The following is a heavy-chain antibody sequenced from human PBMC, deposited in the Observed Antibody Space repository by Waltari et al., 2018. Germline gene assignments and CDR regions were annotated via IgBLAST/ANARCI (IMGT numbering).Heavy chain of an antibody. CDR3: ARNEMGATVFDY. J-gene: IGHJ4*02. D-gene: IGHD1-26*01. CDR1: GFTFSSYW. Sequence: EVQLVESGGGLVQPGGSLRLSCAASGFTFSSYWMSWVRQAPGKGLEWVANIKQDGSEEYYVDSVKGRCTISRDNDKNSLYLQMNSLRAEDTAVYYCARNEMGATVFDYWGQGTLVTVSS. V-gene: IGHV3-7*01. CDR2: IKQDGSEE.